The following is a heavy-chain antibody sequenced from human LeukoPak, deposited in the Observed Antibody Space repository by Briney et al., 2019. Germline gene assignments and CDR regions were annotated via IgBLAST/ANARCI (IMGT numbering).Heavy chain of an antibody. V-gene: IGHV4-4*02. CDR3: ARVWGRAAAGNDY. CDR1: GGSISSSNW. CDR2: IYHSGST. Sequence: SGTLSLTCAVSGGSISSSNWWSWVRQPPGKGLEWIGEIYHSGSTNYNPSLKSRVTISVDKSKNQISLKLSSVTAADTAVYYCARVWGRAAAGNDYWGQGTLVTVSS. D-gene: IGHD6-13*01. J-gene: IGHJ4*02.